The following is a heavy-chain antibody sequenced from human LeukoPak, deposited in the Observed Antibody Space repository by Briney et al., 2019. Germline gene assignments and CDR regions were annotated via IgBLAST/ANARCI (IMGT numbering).Heavy chain of an antibody. CDR1: GGSISSGGYY. J-gene: IGHJ6*04. CDR3: ARSGRYYGSGSYPYYYYYGMDV. Sequence: PSETLSLTCTVSGGSISSGGYYWSWLRQHPGKGLEWIGYIYYSGSTYYNPSLKSRVTISVDTSKNQFSLKLSSVTAADTAVYYGARSGRYYGSGSYPYYYYYGMDVWGKGTTVTVSS. D-gene: IGHD3-10*01. V-gene: IGHV4-31*03. CDR2: IYYSGST.